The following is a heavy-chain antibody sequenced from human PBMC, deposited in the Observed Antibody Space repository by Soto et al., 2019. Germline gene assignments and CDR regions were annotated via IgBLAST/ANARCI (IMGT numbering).Heavy chain of an antibody. V-gene: IGHV4-31*03. CDR1: GVAVSSGGYY. CDR3: ASSSGYYGSGSSYYYFDS. J-gene: IGHJ4*02. CDR2: VYYSGST. Sequence: PSETLSLTCNVSGVAVSSGGYYWSWIRQHPGKGLEWIGYVYYSGSTYYNPSLRSRLTISIDTSTNQFSLKLGSVTAADTAVYYCASSSGYYGSGSSYYYFDSWGQGTLVTVS. D-gene: IGHD3-10*01.